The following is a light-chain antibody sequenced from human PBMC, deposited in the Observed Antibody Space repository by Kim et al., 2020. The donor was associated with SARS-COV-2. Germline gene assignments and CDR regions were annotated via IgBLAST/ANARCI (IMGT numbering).Light chain of an antibody. J-gene: IGLJ3*02. Sequence: SSELTQDPAVSVALGQTVRITCQGDSLRSYYASWYQQKPRQAPVLVIYGKNNRPSGIPDRFSGSSSGNTASLTITGAQAEDEADYYCNSRDSSGNHLEVFGGGTQLTVL. V-gene: IGLV3-19*01. CDR3: NSRDSSGNHLEV. CDR2: GKN. CDR1: SLRSYY.